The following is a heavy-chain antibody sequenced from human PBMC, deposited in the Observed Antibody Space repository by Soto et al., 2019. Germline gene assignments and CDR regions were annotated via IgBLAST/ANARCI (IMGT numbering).Heavy chain of an antibody. D-gene: IGHD3-3*02. V-gene: IGHV4-59*01. CDR1: GGSISSYY. J-gene: IGHJ3*02. Sequence: SETLSLTCTVSGGSISSYYWSWIRQPPGKGLEWIGYIYYSGSTNYNPSLKSRVTISVDTSKNQFSLKLSSVTAADTAVYYCARDQGYHLWGSFAFDIWGQGTMVTVSS. CDR2: IYYSGST. CDR3: ARDQGYHLWGSFAFDI.